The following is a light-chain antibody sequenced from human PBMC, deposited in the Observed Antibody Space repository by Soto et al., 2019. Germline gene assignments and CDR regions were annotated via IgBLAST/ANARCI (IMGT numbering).Light chain of an antibody. V-gene: IGKV1-5*01. CDR1: QNINSW. Sequence: DIRMTQSPSTLSASVGDRVTLTCRASQNINSWLAWYQQRPGQAPILLIYDASTLESGVPSRFSGSESGTKFTLTINSLQPEDVATYYCQHYKRYPYTFGQGTKVDI. J-gene: IGKJ2*01. CDR3: QHYKRYPYT. CDR2: DAS.